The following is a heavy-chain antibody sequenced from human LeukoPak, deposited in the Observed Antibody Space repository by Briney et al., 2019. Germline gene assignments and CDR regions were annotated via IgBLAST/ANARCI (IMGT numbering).Heavy chain of an antibody. D-gene: IGHD3-3*01. Sequence: SETLSLTCTVSGGFISSYYWSWIRQPAGNGLEWIGRIYTSGSTNYNPSLKSRVTMSVDTSKNQFSLKLSSVTAADTAVYYCARESMGYDFWSGYYHNYYYYYMDVWGKGTTVTVSS. CDR1: GGFISSYY. CDR3: ARESMGYDFWSGYYHNYYYYYMDV. J-gene: IGHJ6*03. V-gene: IGHV4-4*07. CDR2: IYTSGST.